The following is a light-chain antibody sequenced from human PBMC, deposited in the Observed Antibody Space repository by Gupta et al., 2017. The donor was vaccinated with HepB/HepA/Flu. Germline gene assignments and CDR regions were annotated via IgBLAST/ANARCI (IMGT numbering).Light chain of an antibody. Sequence: SYELTQPPSVSVSPGQTARITCSGDAVPKQYAYWYQQKPGQAPVLVIYEDSERPSGIPERFSGSSSGTTVTLTISGVQAEDEADYYCQSAESRGTYDVVFGGGTKLTVL. CDR1: AVPKQY. CDR3: QSAESRGTYDVV. CDR2: EDS. V-gene: IGLV3-25*03. J-gene: IGLJ2*01.